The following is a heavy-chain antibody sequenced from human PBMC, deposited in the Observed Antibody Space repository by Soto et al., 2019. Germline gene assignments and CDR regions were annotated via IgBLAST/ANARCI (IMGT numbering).Heavy chain of an antibody. Sequence: EVQLVESGGGLIQPGGSLRLSCVASGLTVSHNYMAWVRQAPEMGLEWVSILYTEGTTYYADSVKGRFTISRDSSKNTLLLQMDSLRAEDTAVYYCVRPRPSGENYGMDVWGQGTTVPVSS. CDR3: VRPRPSGENYGMDV. CDR2: LYTEGTT. CDR1: GLTVSHNY. J-gene: IGHJ6*02. D-gene: IGHD3-16*01. V-gene: IGHV3-53*01.